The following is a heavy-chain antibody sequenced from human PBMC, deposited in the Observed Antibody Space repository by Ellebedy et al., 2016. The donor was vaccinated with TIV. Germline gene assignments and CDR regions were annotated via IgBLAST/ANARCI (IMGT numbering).Heavy chain of an antibody. V-gene: IGHV3-23*01. Sequence: GESLKISCAASGFNFGGHAMKWVRQAPGKGLEWVSSIGSSAYSTHYADSVKGRFTIARDNSRNTMYLQMNSVRGEETAVYFCAKNFRYSACWGGALDNWGHGAMVTVSS. CDR3: AKNFRYSACWGGALDN. D-gene: IGHD3-16*01. CDR1: GFNFGGHA. J-gene: IGHJ3*02. CDR2: IGSSAYST.